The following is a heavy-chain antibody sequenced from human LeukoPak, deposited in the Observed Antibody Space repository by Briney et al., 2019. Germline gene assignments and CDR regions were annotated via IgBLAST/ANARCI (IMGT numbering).Heavy chain of an antibody. J-gene: IGHJ4*02. D-gene: IGHD2-2*01. V-gene: IGHV3-48*01. CDR3: ARESPQLSSFDY. CDR2: ISSSSSTT. CDR1: GFTFSSYW. Sequence: GGSLRLSCAASGFTFSSYWMSWVRQAPGKGLEWVSYISSSSSTTYYADSVKGRFTISRDNAKSSLFLQMNSLRAEDTAVYYCARESPQLSSFDYWGQGTLVTVSS.